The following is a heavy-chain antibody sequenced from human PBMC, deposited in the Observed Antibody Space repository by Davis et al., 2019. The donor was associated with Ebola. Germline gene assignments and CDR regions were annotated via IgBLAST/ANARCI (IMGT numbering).Heavy chain of an antibody. V-gene: IGHV3-48*02. CDR3: ASGEGDCSSTSCPFYYYYYMDV. D-gene: IGHD2-2*01. CDR2: ISSSSSTI. Sequence: GESLKISCAASGFTFSSYSMNWVRQAPGKGLEWVSYISSSSSTIYYADSVKGRFTISRDNAKNSLYLQMNSLRDEDTAVYYCASGEGDCSSTSCPFYYYYYMDVWGKGTTVTVSS. J-gene: IGHJ6*03. CDR1: GFTFSSYS.